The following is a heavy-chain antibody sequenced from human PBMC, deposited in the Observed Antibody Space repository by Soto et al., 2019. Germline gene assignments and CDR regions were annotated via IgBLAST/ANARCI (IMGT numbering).Heavy chain of an antibody. J-gene: IGHJ6*02. CDR1: GGSISSYY. Sequence: SETLSLTCTVSGGSISSYYWSWIRQPPGKGLEWIGYIYYSGSTNYNPSLKSRVTISVDTSTSTAYMELSSLRSEDTAVYYCASVTTVTTFHYYYGMDVWGQGTTVTVSS. D-gene: IGHD4-4*01. CDR2: IYYSGST. CDR3: ASVTTVTTFHYYYGMDV. V-gene: IGHV4-59*01.